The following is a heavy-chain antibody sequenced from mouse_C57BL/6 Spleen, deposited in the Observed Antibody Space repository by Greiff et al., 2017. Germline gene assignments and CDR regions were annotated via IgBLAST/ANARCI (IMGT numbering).Heavy chain of an antibody. CDR2: FYPGSGSI. V-gene: IGHV1-62-2*01. D-gene: IGHD2-1*01. CDR1: GYTFTEYT. Sequence: VKLMESGAELVKPGASVKLSCKASGYTFTEYTIHWVKQRSGQGLEWIGWFYPGSGSIKYNEKFKDKATLTADKSSSTVYMELSRLTSEDSAVYVCARHEDGYGNGYAMDYWGQGTSVTVSS. CDR3: ARHEDGYGNGYAMDY. J-gene: IGHJ4*01.